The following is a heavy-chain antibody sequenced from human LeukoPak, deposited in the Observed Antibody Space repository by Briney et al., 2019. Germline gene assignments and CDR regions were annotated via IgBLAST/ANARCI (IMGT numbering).Heavy chain of an antibody. Sequence: SETLSLTCSVSGGTLNSFYWSWIRQPPGKGLEYIGYVYYTGSTKYKPSLRSRVTISVDTSKNQFSLKLSSVTAADTAVYYCARGRTPYSSSSGLDYWGQGTLVTVSS. CDR2: VYYTGST. CDR3: ARGRTPYSSSSGLDY. D-gene: IGHD6-6*01. J-gene: IGHJ4*02. CDR1: GGTLNSFY. V-gene: IGHV4-59*12.